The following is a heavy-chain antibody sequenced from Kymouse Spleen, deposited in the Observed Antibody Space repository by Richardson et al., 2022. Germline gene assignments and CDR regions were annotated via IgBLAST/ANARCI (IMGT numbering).Heavy chain of an antibody. CDR3: ARERYYYGSGSYYYGMDV. V-gene: IGHV4-4*02. D-gene: IGHD3-10*01. CDR2: IYHSGST. J-gene: IGHJ6*02. CDR1: GGSISSSNW. Sequence: QVQLQESGPGLVKPSGTLSLTCAVSGGSISSSNWWSWVRQPPGKGLEWIGEIYHSGSTNYNPSLKSRVTISVDKSKNQFSLKLSSVTAADTAVYYCARERYYYGSGSYYYGMDVWGQGTTVTVSS.